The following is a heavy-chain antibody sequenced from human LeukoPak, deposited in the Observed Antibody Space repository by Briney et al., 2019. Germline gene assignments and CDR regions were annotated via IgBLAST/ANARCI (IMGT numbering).Heavy chain of an antibody. V-gene: IGHV3-30*18. CDR2: ISYDRSNK. CDR3: AQGAGYCSGGSCYSIDY. J-gene: IGHJ4*02. Sequence: GRSLRLYCAASGFTFSSYGMHWVRQAPGKGLEWVAVISYDRSNKYYADSVKGRFTISRDNSKNTLYLQMNSLRAEDTAVYYCAQGAGYCSGGSCYSIDYWGQGTLVTVSS. D-gene: IGHD2-15*01. CDR1: GFTFSSYG.